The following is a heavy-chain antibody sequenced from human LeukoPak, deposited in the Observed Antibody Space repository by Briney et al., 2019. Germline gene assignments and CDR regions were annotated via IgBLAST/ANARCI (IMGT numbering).Heavy chain of an antibody. D-gene: IGHD5-18*01. J-gene: IGHJ6*03. CDR2: MNPNSGNT. CDR1: GYTFTSYD. CDR3: GRAGVDTAMGRSYYYYMDV. V-gene: IGHV1-8*01. Sequence: ASVKVSCKASGYTFTSYDINWVRQATGQGLEWMGWMNPNSGNTGYAQKFQGRVTMNRNTSISTAYMELSSLRSEDTAVYYCGRAGVDTAMGRSYYYYMDVWGKGTTVTVSS.